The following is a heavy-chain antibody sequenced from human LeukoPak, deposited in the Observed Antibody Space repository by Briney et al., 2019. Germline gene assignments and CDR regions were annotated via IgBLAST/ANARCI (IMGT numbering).Heavy chain of an antibody. D-gene: IGHD5-18*01. Sequence: GGSLRPSCAASGFTFSTYAVSWVRQAPEKGLDWVSVISGSAHKIRYADSVKGRFTISRDNSENIVYLQMNNLRAEDTAVYYCAGRVTGYSSGYVYWGQGTLVTVSS. CDR2: ISGSAHKI. J-gene: IGHJ4*02. V-gene: IGHV3-23*01. CDR3: AGRVTGYSSGYVY. CDR1: GFTFSTYA.